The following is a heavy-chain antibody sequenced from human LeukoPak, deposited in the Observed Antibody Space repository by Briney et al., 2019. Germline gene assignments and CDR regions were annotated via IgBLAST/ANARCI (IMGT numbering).Heavy chain of an antibody. J-gene: IGHJ4*02. CDR3: ARDWVFDY. D-gene: IGHD3-16*01. Sequence: ASVKVSCKASGYTFTGYYIHWVRQAPGQGLEWMGWINPNSGGTNYAQKFQGRVTMTRDTSISTAHMELSRLRSDYTAVYYCARDWVFDYWGQGTLVTVSS. CDR1: GYTFTGYY. V-gene: IGHV1-2*02. CDR2: INPNSGGT.